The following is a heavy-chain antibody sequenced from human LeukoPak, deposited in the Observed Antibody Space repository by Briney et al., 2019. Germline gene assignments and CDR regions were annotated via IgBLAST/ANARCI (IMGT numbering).Heavy chain of an antibody. J-gene: IGHJ4*02. Sequence: ASVKVSCKASGYTFTGYYMHWVRQAPEQGLEWMGWINPNSGGTNYAQKFQGRVTMTRDTSISTAYMELSRLRSDDTAVYYCASSGGAYYGSGSYYHDYWGQGTLVTVSS. CDR1: GYTFTGYY. CDR2: INPNSGGT. V-gene: IGHV1-2*02. CDR3: ASSGGAYYGSGSYYHDY. D-gene: IGHD3-10*01.